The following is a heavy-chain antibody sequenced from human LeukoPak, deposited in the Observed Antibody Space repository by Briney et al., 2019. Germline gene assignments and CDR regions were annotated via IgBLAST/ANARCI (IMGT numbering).Heavy chain of an antibody. V-gene: IGHV3-74*01. CDR2: IKTDGSAT. CDR3: AKFADPPV. CDR1: GFTFSENW. Sequence: QPGGSVRLSCVASGFTFSENWMHWVRQAPGKGLAGVSRIKTDGSATTYVDSVKGRFPISRDNAKNTLYLQMNSLRAEDTAVYYCAKFADPPVWGQGTTVTVSS. J-gene: IGHJ6*02.